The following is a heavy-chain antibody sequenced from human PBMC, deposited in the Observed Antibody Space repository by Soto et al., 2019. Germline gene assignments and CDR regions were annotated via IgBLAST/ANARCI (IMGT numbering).Heavy chain of an antibody. CDR3: AKVYRGVSGFGMDV. D-gene: IGHD1-26*01. J-gene: IGHJ6*02. CDR1: GFTFGSHG. Sequence: SLRLSCAASGFTFGSHGMHWVLLTPGRGLEWVTFISYDGSYTYAADSVKGRFTISRDNSKNTLNLQMNSLRPDDTAVYFCAKVYRGVSGFGMDVGAQGT. V-gene: IGHV3-30*18. CDR2: ISYDGSYT.